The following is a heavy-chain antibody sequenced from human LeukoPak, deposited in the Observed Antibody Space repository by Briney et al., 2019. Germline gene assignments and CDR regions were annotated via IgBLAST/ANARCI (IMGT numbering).Heavy chain of an antibody. V-gene: IGHV4-30-4*01. CDR3: ARVRQLPLEFDY. Sequence: SQTLSLTCTVSGGSISSGDYFWSWIRQPPGKGLEWIGYIYDSGSTYYNPSLKSRVTISVDTSKNQFSLELSSVTAADTAVYYCARVRQLPLEFDYWGQGTLVTVSS. J-gene: IGHJ4*02. D-gene: IGHD2-2*01. CDR2: IYDSGST. CDR1: GGSISSGDYF.